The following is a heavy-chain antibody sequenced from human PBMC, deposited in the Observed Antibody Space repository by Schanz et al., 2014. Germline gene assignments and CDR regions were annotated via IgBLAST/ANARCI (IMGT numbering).Heavy chain of an antibody. CDR2: ISHSGGSK. J-gene: IGHJ4*02. D-gene: IGHD3-9*01. V-gene: IGHV3-23*01. CDR3: AKQIHYDILTVTRN. Sequence: DVQLLESGGGLVQPGGSLRLSCAASGFTFSSYAMSWVRQAPGKGLEWVSSISHSGGSKYYADSVKGRFTISRDNSENTLYLQMNSLSADDTAVYYCAKQIHYDILTVTRNWGQGTLVTVSS. CDR1: GFTFSSYA.